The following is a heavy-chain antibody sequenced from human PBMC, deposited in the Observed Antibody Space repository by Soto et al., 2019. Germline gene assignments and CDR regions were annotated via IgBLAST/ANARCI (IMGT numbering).Heavy chain of an antibody. V-gene: IGHV1-18*01. D-gene: IGHD5-12*01. CDR1: GYTFTSYG. CDR2: ISAYNGNT. J-gene: IGHJ4*02. CDR3: AREKGSGYDFGY. Sequence: ASVKVSCKASGYTFTSYGISRVLQAPGQGLEWMGWISAYNGNTNYAQKLQGRVTMTTDTSTSTAYMELRSLRSDDTAVYYCAREKGSGYDFGYRGEGTLVTVSS.